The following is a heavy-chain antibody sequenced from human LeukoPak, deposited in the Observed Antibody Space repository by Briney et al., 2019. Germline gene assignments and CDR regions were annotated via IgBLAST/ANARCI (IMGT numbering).Heavy chain of an antibody. Sequence: SETLSLTCAVYGGSFSGYYWSWIRQPPGKGLEWIGEINHSGSTNYNPSLKSRVTISVDTSKNQFSLKLSSVTAADTAVYYCASRLSTYYYYMDVWGKGTTVTVSS. CDR3: ASRLSTYYYYMDV. J-gene: IGHJ6*03. V-gene: IGHV4-34*01. CDR1: GGSFSGYY. CDR2: INHSGST. D-gene: IGHD6-25*01.